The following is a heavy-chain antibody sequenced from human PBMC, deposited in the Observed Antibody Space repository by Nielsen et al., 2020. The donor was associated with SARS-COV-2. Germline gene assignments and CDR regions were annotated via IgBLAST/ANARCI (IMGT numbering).Heavy chain of an antibody. Sequence: GESLKISCAASGFTFSSYAMHWVRQAPGKGLEWVAVISYDGSNKYYADSVKGRFTISRDNSKNTLYLQMNSLRAEDTAVYYCARDTAIAAQEEELGYWGQGTLVTVSS. J-gene: IGHJ4*02. CDR3: ARDTAIAAQEEELGY. CDR2: ISYDGSNK. CDR1: GFTFSSYA. V-gene: IGHV3-30-3*01. D-gene: IGHD6-6*01.